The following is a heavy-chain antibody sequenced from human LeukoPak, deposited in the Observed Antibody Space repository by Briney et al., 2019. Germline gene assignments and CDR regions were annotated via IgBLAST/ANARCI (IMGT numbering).Heavy chain of an antibody. CDR3: ARGRRRYSSGWYTFYFDY. J-gene: IGHJ4*02. Sequence: SSETLSLTCAVYGGSFSGYYWSWIRQPPGKGLEWIGEINHSGSTNYNPSLKSRVTISVDTSKNQFSLKLSSVTAAATAVYYCARGRRRYSSGWYTFYFDYWGQGTLVTVSS. CDR1: GGSFSGYY. D-gene: IGHD6-19*01. CDR2: INHSGST. V-gene: IGHV4-34*01.